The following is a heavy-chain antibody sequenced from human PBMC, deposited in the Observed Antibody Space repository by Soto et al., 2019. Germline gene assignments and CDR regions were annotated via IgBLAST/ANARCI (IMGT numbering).Heavy chain of an antibody. CDR3: AAVSGPDEPFDY. CDR1: GYSFTSYW. V-gene: IGHV5-51*01. CDR2: IYPGDSDT. Sequence: GESLKISCKGSGYSFTSYWIGWVRQMPGKGLEWMGIIYPGDSDTRYSPSFQGQVTITRDMSTSTAYMELSSLRSEDTAVYYCAAVSGPDEPFDYWGQGTLVTVSS. D-gene: IGHD3-10*01. J-gene: IGHJ4*02.